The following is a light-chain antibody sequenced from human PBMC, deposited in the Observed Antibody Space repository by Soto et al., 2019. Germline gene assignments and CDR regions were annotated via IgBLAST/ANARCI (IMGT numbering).Light chain of an antibody. J-gene: IGKJ1*01. CDR2: AAS. Sequence: IQMTQSPSSLSASVGDRVTITCRATQGIRNDLGWYQQKPGKAPKLLIFAASSLQSGLPSRFSGSGSGTDFTLTISSLQPEDFAHYYCLQDYNYPPTFGQGTKVEIK. V-gene: IGKV1-6*01. CDR1: QGIRND. CDR3: LQDYNYPPT.